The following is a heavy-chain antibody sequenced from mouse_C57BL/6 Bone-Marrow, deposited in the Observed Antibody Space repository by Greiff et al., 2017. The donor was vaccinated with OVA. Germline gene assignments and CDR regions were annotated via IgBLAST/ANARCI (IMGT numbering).Heavy chain of an antibody. D-gene: IGHD2-4*01. V-gene: IGHV1-82*01. CDR2: IYPGDGDP. CDR3: AIYYDYGLGY. J-gene: IGHJ2*01. CDR1: GYAFSSSW. Sequence: VQLQESGPELVKPGASVKISCKASGYAFSSSWMNWVKQRPGKGLEWIGRIYPGDGDPNYNGKFKGKATLTADKSSSTAYMQLSSLTSEDSAVYFCAIYYDYGLGYWGQGTTLTVSS.